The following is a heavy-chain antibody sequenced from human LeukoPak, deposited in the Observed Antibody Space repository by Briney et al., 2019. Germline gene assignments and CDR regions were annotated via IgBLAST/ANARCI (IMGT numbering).Heavy chain of an antibody. J-gene: IGHJ4*02. CDR2: ISGSGGST. D-gene: IGHD1-26*01. Sequence: GGSLRLSCAASGFTFSSYAMSWVRQAPGKGLEWVSAISGSGGSTYYADSAKGRFTISRDNSKNTLYLQMNSLRAEDTAVYYCAKDRFGVGAKRDDYWGQGTLVTVSS. CDR3: AKDRFGVGAKRDDY. V-gene: IGHV3-23*01. CDR1: GFTFSSYA.